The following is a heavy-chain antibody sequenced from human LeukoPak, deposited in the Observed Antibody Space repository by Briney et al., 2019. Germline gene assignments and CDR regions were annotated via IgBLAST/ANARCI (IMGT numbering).Heavy chain of an antibody. CDR2: ISAYNGNT. Sequence: ASVKVSCKASGYTFTSYGISWVRQAPGQGLEWMGWISAYNGNTNYAQKLQGGVTMTTDTSTSTAYMELRSLRSDDTAVYYRARDPGSSSWYAYYYYGMDVWGQGTTVTVSS. CDR1: GYTFTSYG. D-gene: IGHD6-13*01. V-gene: IGHV1-18*01. J-gene: IGHJ6*02. CDR3: ARDPGSSSWYAYYYYGMDV.